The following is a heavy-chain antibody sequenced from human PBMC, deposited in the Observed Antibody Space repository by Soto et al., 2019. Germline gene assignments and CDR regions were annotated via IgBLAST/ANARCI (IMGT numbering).Heavy chain of an antibody. CDR3: ARDIFQPGYPNWFDP. J-gene: IGHJ5*02. V-gene: IGHV3-64*04. CDR1: GFTFSSSA. Sequence: GVLRLSCSASGFTFSSSAMHWVRQAPGKGLEYVSAISSNGGSTYYADSVKGRFPISRDNSKNTLYLQMSSLRSEDTAVYYCARDIFQPGYPNWFDPWGQGTLVTVSS. CDR2: ISSNGGST. D-gene: IGHD3-3*01.